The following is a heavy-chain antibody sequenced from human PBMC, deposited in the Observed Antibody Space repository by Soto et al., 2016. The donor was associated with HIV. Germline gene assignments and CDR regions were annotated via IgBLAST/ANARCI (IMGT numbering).Heavy chain of an antibody. V-gene: IGHV3-73*01. Sequence: EVQLVESGGGLVQPGGSLKLSCAASGFTFSGSAMHWVRQASGKGLEWVGRIRSKANSYATAYAASVKGRFTISRDDSKNTAYLQMNSLKTEDTAVYYCTSDTAMVTASFDYWGQGTLVTVSS. CDR2: IRSKANSYAT. CDR1: GFTFSGSA. J-gene: IGHJ4*02. CDR3: TSDTAMVTASFDY. D-gene: IGHD5-18*01.